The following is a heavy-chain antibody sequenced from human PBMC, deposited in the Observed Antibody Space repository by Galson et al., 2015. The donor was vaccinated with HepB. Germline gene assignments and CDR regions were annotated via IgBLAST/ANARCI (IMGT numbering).Heavy chain of an antibody. CDR3: ARELLLPHAFDI. V-gene: IGHV4-30-4*01. D-gene: IGHD3-22*01. J-gene: IGHJ3*02. CDR1: GGSISSGDYY. CDR2: IYYSGST. Sequence: TLSLTCTVSGGSISSGDYYWSWIRQPPGKGLEWIGYIYYSGSTYYNPSLKSRVTISVDTSKNQFSLKLSSVTAADTAVYYCARELLLPHAFDIWGQGTMVAVSS.